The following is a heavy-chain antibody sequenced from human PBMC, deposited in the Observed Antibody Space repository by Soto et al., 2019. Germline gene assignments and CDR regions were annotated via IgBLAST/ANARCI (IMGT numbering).Heavy chain of an antibody. CDR2: INPNSGGT. CDR3: ARAGGGSYFYY. J-gene: IGHJ4*02. CDR1: GYTFTGYY. Sequence: QVQLVQSGAEVKKPGASVKVSCKASGYTFTGYYMHWVRQAPGQGLEWMGWINPNSGGTNYAQTFQGWVTMTRDTSLSTAYMELSRLRSDDTAVYYCARAGGGSYFYYWGQGTLVTVSS. D-gene: IGHD2-8*02. V-gene: IGHV1-2*04.